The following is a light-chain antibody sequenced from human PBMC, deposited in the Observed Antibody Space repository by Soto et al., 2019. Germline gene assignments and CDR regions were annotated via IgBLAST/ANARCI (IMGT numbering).Light chain of an antibody. CDR1: QSVSSN. J-gene: IGKJ2*01. V-gene: IGKV3-15*01. Sequence: EIVMTQSPATLSVSPGEEATLSCRASQSVSSNLAWYQQKPGQAPRLLIYGASTRATGIPARFSGSGSGTEFTLTISSLQSEDLAVYYCQQYSNWYTFGQGTKLEIK. CDR3: QQYSNWYT. CDR2: GAS.